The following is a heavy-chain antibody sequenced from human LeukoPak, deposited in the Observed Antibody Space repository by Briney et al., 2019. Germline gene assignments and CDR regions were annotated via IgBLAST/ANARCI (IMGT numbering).Heavy chain of an antibody. CDR2: ISGSGGST. D-gene: IGHD5-18*01. V-gene: IGHV3-23*01. J-gene: IGHJ4*02. Sequence: GGSPRLSCAASGFTFSSYAMSWVCQAPGKGLEWVSGISGSGGSTYYADPVKGRFTVSRDNSKNTLYLQMNSLRAEDRAVYYCAKDVTWVQLCLDYWGQGTLVTVSS. CDR3: AKDVTWVQLCLDY. CDR1: GFTFSSYA.